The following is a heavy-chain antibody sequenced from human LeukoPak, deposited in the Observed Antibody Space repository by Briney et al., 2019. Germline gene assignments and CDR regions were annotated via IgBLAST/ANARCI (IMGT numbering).Heavy chain of an antibody. CDR2: IYYSWST. CDR1: GGSISSSSYY. J-gene: IGHJ5*02. CDR3: ARRRKAGYSSGWYWFDP. D-gene: IGHD6-19*01. V-gene: IGHV4-39*01. Sequence: TETLSLTCTVSGGSISSSSYYWGWIRQPPGKGLEWIGSIYYSWSTYYNPSLKSRVTISVDTSKNQFSLKLSSVTAADTAVYYCARRRKAGYSSGWYWFDPWGQGTLVTVSS.